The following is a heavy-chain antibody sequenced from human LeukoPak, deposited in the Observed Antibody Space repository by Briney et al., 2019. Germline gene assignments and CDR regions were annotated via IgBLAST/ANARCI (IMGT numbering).Heavy chain of an antibody. CDR1: GGTFSSDA. Sequence: ASVKVSCKASGGTFSSDAINWVRQAPGQGLEWMGRIIPLLNMINYAQKFKGRVTFSADKSTSTVYMELSSLRSEGTAVYYCARDTKWGYYDSSGYTFDYWGQGTLVTVSS. D-gene: IGHD3-22*01. CDR3: ARDTKWGYYDSSGYTFDY. V-gene: IGHV1-69*04. J-gene: IGHJ4*02. CDR2: IIPLLNMI.